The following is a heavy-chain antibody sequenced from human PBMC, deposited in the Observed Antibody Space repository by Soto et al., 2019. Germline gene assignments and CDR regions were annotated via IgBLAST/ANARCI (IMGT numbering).Heavy chain of an antibody. D-gene: IGHD1-1*01. CDR2: INHSGST. J-gene: IGHJ4*02. CDR3: ARRMHGTTGTEIGY. V-gene: IGHV4-34*01. Sequence: QVQLQQWGAGLLKPSETLSLTCAVYGGSFSRYYWSWIRQPPGKGLERSGEINHSGSTNYNPSLKIRITMSVDASKSEFSLKLSSVTAADTAVYYCARRMHGTTGTEIGYWGGGSLVVVSS. CDR1: GGSFSRYY.